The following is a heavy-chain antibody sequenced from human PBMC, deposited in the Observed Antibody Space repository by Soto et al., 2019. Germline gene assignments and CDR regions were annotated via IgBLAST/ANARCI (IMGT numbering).Heavy chain of an antibody. CDR2: IYYSGST. V-gene: IGHV4-30-4*01. J-gene: IGHJ5*02. CDR3: ARVQSPPDYGDYVSWFDP. D-gene: IGHD4-17*01. CDR1: GGSISSGDYY. Sequence: SETLSLTCTVSGGSISSGDYYWSWIRQPPGKGLEWIGYIYYSGSTYYNPSLKSRVTISVDTSKNQFSLKLSSVTAADTAVYYCARVQSPPDYGDYVSWFDPWGQGTLVTVSS.